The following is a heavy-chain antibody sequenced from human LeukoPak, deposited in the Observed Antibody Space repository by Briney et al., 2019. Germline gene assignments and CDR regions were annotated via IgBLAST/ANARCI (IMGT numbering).Heavy chain of an antibody. CDR1: GFTFSNAW. Sequence: KTGGSLRLSCAASGFTFSNAWMSWVRQAPGKGLEWVGRIKSKTDGGTTDYAAPVKGRFTISRDDSKNTLYLQMNSLKTEDTAVYYCTTDLRDVLRFLEWIYYYYYMDVWGKGTTVTVSS. CDR3: TTDLRDVLRFLEWIYYYYYMDV. D-gene: IGHD3-3*01. J-gene: IGHJ6*03. V-gene: IGHV3-15*01. CDR2: IKSKTDGGTT.